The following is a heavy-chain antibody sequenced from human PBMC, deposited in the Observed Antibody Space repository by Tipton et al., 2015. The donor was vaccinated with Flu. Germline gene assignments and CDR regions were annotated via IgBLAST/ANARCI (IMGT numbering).Heavy chain of an antibody. J-gene: IGHJ6*01. CDR3: ARDVSIVVVIASAMDV. CDR2: VSKDGSKE. Sequence: SLRLSCAASGFTFGTYSMYWVRQAPGKGLEWVAVVSKDGSKEFYADSVKGRFTISRDNSKNTLYLQMNSLRAEDTAVYYCARDVSIVVVIASAMDVWGQGTTVTVSS. V-gene: IGHV3-30*11. CDR1: GFTFGTYS. D-gene: IGHD2-21*01.